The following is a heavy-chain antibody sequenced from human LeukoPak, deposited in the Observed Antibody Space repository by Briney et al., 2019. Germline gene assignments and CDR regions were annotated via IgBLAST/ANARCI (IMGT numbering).Heavy chain of an antibody. CDR3: ARAPRNWGFDY. J-gene: IGHJ4*02. CDR1: GYTYTSYD. CDR2: MNPNSGAT. D-gene: IGHD7-27*01. V-gene: IGHV1-8*01. Sequence: ASVKVSCKASGYTYTSYDINWLRQATGQGPEWMGWMNPNSGATGYAQKFQGRVTMTRSTSLNTAYMELSSLRSEDTAEYHCARAPRNWGFDYWGQGTLVTVSS.